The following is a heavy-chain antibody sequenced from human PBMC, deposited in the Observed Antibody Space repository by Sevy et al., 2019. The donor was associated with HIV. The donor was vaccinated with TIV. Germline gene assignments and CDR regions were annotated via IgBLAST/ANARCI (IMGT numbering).Heavy chain of an antibody. CDR2: IIPIFGTP. CDR3: AREGGVATTGDHDAFDI. Sequence: ASVKVSCKASGDTFSTYGLSWVRQAPGQGLEWMGGIIPIFGTPNYEQKFQGGVTITADESASTAYMELSSLRSEDTALYYCAREGGVATTGDHDAFDIWGHGTLVTVSS. D-gene: IGHD7-27*01. J-gene: IGHJ3*02. CDR1: GDTFSTYG. V-gene: IGHV1-69*13.